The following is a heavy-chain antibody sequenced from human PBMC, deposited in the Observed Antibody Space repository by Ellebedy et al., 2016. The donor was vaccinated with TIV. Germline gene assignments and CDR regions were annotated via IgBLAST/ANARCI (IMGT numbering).Heavy chain of an antibody. J-gene: IGHJ4*02. CDR2: IFHSGST. D-gene: IGHD1-26*01. CDR1: GDSISSSNW. Sequence: SETLSLTXAVSGDSISSSNWWRWVRQTPGKGLEWIGEIFHSGSTNYSPSLKSRVTMSIDKSKNQFSLELTSVTAADTAVYYCARELSGNFFDFWGQGTLVTVSS. CDR3: ARELSGNFFDF. V-gene: IGHV4-4*02.